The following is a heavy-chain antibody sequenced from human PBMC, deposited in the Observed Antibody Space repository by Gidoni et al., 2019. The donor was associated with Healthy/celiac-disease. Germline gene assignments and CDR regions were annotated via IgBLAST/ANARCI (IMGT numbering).Heavy chain of an antibody. Sequence: LRLSCAASGFTFSSYGMHWVRQAPGKGLEWVAVISYDGSNKYYADSVKGRFTISRDNSKNTLYLQMNSLRAEDTAVYYCAKGSGDSNRPGFDYWGQGTLVTVSS. J-gene: IGHJ4*02. CDR3: AKGSGDSNRPGFDY. D-gene: IGHD2-21*02. CDR2: ISYDGSNK. V-gene: IGHV3-30*18. CDR1: GFTFSSYG.